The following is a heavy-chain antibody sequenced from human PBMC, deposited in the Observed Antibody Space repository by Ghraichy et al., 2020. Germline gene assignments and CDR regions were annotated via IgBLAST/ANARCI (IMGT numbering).Heavy chain of an antibody. CDR2: IYYTGST. V-gene: IGHV4-59*01. CDR1: GGSISSYY. J-gene: IGHJ4*02. D-gene: IGHD3-22*01. CDR3: ARGLTMTPWSFDY. Sequence: SETLSLTCTVSGGSISSYYWSWIRQPPGKGLEWIGYIYYTGSTNYNPSLKSRVTISVDTSKNQFSLKLTSVTAADTAVYYCARGLTMTPWSFDYWGQGTLVTVSS.